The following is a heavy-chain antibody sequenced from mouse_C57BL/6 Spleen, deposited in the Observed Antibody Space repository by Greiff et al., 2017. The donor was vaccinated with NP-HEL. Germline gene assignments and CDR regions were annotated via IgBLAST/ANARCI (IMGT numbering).Heavy chain of an antibody. Sequence: QVQLQQSGAELVRPGASVTLSCKASGYTFTDYEMHWVKQTPVHGLEWIGAIDPETGGTAYNQKFKGKAILTADKSSSTAYMELRSLTSEDSAVYYCTRSGLGRGYYAMDYWGQGTSVTVSS. CDR3: TRSGLGRGYYAMDY. V-gene: IGHV1-15*01. J-gene: IGHJ4*01. D-gene: IGHD4-1*01. CDR2: IDPETGGT. CDR1: GYTFTDYE.